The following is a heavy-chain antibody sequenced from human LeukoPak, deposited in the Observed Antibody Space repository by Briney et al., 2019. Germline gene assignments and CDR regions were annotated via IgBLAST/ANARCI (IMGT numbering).Heavy chain of an antibody. Sequence: ASVKVSCKASGYTFTGYYMHWARQAPGQGLEWMGWMNPNSGNTGYAQKFQGRVTMTRNTSISTAYMELSSLRSEDTAVYYCARGAYSDYWGQGTLVTVSS. CDR1: GYTFTGYY. V-gene: IGHV1-8*02. J-gene: IGHJ4*02. CDR3: ARGAYSDY. CDR2: MNPNSGNT. D-gene: IGHD6-13*01.